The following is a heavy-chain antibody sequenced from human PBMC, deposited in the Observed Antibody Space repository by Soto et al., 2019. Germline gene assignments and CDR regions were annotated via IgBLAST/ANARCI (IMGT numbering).Heavy chain of an antibody. J-gene: IGHJ4*02. CDR2: IIPIFGTA. CDR3: ARDSSAVAGPVFDY. D-gene: IGHD6-19*01. V-gene: IGHV1-69*13. Sequence: GASVKVSCKASVGTFSSYAISWVRQAPGQGLEWMGGIIPIFGTANYAQKFQGRVTITADESTSTAYMELSSLRSEDTAVYYCARDSSAVAGPVFDYWGQGTLVTVSS. CDR1: VGTFSSYA.